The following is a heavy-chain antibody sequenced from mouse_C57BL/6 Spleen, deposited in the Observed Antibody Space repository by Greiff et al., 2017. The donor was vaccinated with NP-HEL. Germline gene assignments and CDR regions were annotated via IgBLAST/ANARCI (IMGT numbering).Heavy chain of an antibody. CDR1: GYTFTSYW. V-gene: IGHV1-52*01. Sequence: LQQPGAELVRPGSSVKLSCKASGYTFTSYWMHWVKQRPIQGLEWIGNIDPSDSETHYNQKFKDKATLTVDKSSSTAYMQLSSLTSEDSAVYYCARGDGNYPYWYFDVWGTGTTVTVSS. J-gene: IGHJ1*03. D-gene: IGHD2-1*01. CDR3: ARGDGNYPYWYFDV. CDR2: IDPSDSET.